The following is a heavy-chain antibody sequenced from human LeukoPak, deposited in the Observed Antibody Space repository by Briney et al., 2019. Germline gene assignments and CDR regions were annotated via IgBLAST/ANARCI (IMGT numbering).Heavy chain of an antibody. CDR2: VIPMFGTT. J-gene: IGHJ4*02. V-gene: IGHV1-69*13. CDR1: GGPFSQYA. D-gene: IGHD1-7*01. Sequence: GASVKVSCKAYGGPFSQYAIRWVRQAPGQGLEWMGGVIPMFGTTNYAQKFQGRVTITANDSTSTAYMELSSLTSEDTAVYYCARERELVVRGLDYWGQGTLVTVSS. CDR3: ARERELVVRGLDY.